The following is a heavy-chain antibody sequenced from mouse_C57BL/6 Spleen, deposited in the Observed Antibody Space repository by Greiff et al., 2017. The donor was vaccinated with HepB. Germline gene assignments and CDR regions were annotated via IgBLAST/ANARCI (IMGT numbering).Heavy chain of an antibody. CDR1: GYTFTSYW. CDR3: ARSRGFITTVVATDYYAMDY. D-gene: IGHD1-1*01. CDR2: IHPNSGST. J-gene: IGHJ4*01. V-gene: IGHV1-64*01. Sequence: QVQLQQPGAELVKPGASVKLSCKASGYTFTSYWMHWVKQRPGQGLEWIGMIHPNSGSTNYNEKFKSKATLTVDKSSSTAYMQLSSLTSEDSAVYYCARSRGFITTVVATDYYAMDYWGQGTSVTVSS.